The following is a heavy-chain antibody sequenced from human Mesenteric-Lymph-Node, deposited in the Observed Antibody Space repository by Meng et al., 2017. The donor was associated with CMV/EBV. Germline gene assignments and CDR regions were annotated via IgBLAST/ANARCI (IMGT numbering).Heavy chain of an antibody. CDR3: TRDQDGVVN. J-gene: IGHJ4*02. D-gene: IGHD2-2*01. CDR2: IYYSGTT. CDR1: GVSITTYY. V-gene: IGHV4-59*01. Sequence: SCNVSGVSITTYYWSWIRQPPGKGLEWIGYIYYSGTTNYNPSLGGRVTMSVDTSKNQFSLKMSSVTAADTAMYYCTRDQDGVVNWGQGTLVTVSS.